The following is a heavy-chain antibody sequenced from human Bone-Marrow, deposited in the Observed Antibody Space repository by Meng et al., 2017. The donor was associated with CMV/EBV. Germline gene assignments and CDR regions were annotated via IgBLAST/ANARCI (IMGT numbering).Heavy chain of an antibody. V-gene: IGHV3-7*04. D-gene: IGHD6-13*01. J-gene: IGHJ6*02. CDR3: ARVAAAGRGMDV. CDR2: INQDGSQK. CDR1: GFTFSGYW. Sequence: GESLKISCAASGFTFSGYWMHWVRQAPGKGLVWVANINQDGSQKNYVDSVKGRFTISKDNAKNSLFLQMNSLRAEDTAVYYCARVAAAGRGMDVWGQGTTVTVSS.